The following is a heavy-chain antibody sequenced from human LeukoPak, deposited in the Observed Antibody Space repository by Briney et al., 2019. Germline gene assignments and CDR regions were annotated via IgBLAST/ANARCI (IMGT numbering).Heavy chain of an antibody. D-gene: IGHD5-24*01. CDR3: AKDRGDGYNYSFDF. CDR2: ISGSGSGGST. Sequence: GGSLRLSCAASGFTFSSSAMSWVRQAPGKGLEWVSSISGSGSGGSTYYADSVKGRFTISRDNSKNTLYLQMNSLRAEDTAVYYCAKDRGDGYNYSFDFWGQGTLVTVSS. CDR1: GFTFSSSA. J-gene: IGHJ4*02. V-gene: IGHV3-23*01.